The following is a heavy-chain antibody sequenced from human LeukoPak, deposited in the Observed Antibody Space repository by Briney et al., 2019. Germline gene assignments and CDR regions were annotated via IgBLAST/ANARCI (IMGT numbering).Heavy chain of an antibody. CDR2: INPNSGGT. CDR3: ARDQGYCSSTSCYTYYYYGMDV. D-gene: IGHD2-2*02. Sequence: GASVKVSCKASGGTFSSYAISWVRQAPGQGLEWMGWINPNSGGTNYAQKFQGRVTMTRDTSISTAYMELSRLRSDDTAVYYCARDQGYCSSTSCYTYYYYGMDVWGQGTTVTVSS. V-gene: IGHV1-2*02. J-gene: IGHJ6*02. CDR1: GGTFSSYA.